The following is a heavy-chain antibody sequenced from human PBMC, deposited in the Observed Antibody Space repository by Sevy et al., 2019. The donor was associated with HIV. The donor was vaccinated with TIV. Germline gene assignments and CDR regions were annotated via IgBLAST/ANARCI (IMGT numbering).Heavy chain of an antibody. Sequence: SQTLSLTCAISGDSVSSNNAAWNWIRQSPSRGLEWLGRTFYRSNWYNDYAVSMKGRITINPDTSKNQLSLQLTSVTPEDTAVYYCARDGLTYGDMDVWGQGTTVTVSS. CDR2: TFYRSNWYN. CDR1: GDSVSSNNAA. J-gene: IGHJ6*02. V-gene: IGHV6-1*01. D-gene: IGHD1-20*01. CDR3: ARDGLTYGDMDV.